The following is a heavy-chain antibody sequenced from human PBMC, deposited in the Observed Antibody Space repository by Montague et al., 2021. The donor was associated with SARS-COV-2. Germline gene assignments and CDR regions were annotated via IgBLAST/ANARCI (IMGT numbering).Heavy chain of an antibody. CDR3: ARAPIYRSSWYAYFDY. CDR1: GDSMNNYY. CDR2: INYSGST. D-gene: IGHD6-13*01. V-gene: IGHV4-59*01. Sequence: SETLSLTCTVSGDSMNNYYWSWIRQPPGKGLDWVGYINYSGSTHYNPSLQSRVTLSRDTSKNQFSLRLTSVTAADTAMYFCARAPIYRSSWYAYFDYGGQGTLVTVSS. J-gene: IGHJ4*02.